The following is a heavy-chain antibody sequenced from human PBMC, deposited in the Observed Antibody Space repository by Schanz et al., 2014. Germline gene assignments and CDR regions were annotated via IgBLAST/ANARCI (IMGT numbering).Heavy chain of an antibody. V-gene: IGHV3-30*18. CDR1: GITLSGSG. CDR2: ISFDGRNT. CDR3: AKEKEEVAADGSCFDY. J-gene: IGHJ4*02. D-gene: IGHD6-13*01. Sequence: QVQLVESGGGVVQPGRSLRLSCAASGITLSGSGLHWVRQAPGKGLEWVGFISFDGRNTGYAHSVKGRFTISRDNSKNTVNLQMNSLRAEDTAVYYCAKEKEEVAADGSCFDYWGQGTLVTVSS.